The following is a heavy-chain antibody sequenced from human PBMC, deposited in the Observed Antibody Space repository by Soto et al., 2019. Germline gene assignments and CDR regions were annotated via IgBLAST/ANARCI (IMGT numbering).Heavy chain of an antibody. D-gene: IGHD3-10*01. CDR2: IYYSGST. CDR3: ARRYGSAFDF. V-gene: IGHV4-59*01. Sequence: QVQLQESGPGLVKPSETLSLTCTVSGGSISSYYWSWSRQPPGKGLEWIGYIYYSGSTNYNPSLKSRVTISVDTSKNQFSLKLTSVTAAVTAVYYCARRYGSAFDFWGQGTMVTVSS. CDR1: GGSISSYY. J-gene: IGHJ3*01.